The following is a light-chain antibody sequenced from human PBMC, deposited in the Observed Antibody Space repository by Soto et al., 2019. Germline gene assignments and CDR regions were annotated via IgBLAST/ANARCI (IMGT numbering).Light chain of an antibody. CDR1: NSNIGTYT. Sequence: QSALTQPPSASGTPGQRVTISCSGSNSNIGTYTVNWFRQVPGTAPSLLIFSTHQRPSGVPDRFSGSKSANSASLAISGLKSEDEADYYCAAWDDGLNGWLFGGGTKLTVL. CDR3: AAWDDGLNGWL. J-gene: IGLJ3*02. V-gene: IGLV1-44*01. CDR2: STH.